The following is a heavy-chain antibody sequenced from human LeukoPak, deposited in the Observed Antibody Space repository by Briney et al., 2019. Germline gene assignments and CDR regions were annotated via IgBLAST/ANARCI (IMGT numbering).Heavy chain of an antibody. CDR3: TRAQGSHGGDFDY. CDR1: GFTFSNYE. J-gene: IGHJ4*02. V-gene: IGHV3-48*03. Sequence: GGSLRLSCAASGFTFSNYEMNWVRQAPGKGLQWVSYIANTGDTRNYADSVKGRFTISRDNAKDTLYLQMNSLRAEDTAVYHCTRAQGSHGGDFDYWGQGTLVTVSS. CDR2: IANTGDTR.